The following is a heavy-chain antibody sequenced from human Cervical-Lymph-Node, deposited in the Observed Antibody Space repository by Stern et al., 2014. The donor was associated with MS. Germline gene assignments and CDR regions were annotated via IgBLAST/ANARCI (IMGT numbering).Heavy chain of an antibody. CDR1: RDTFSHNA. CDR2: IIPKLGTT. Sequence: QVQLVQSGAEVKKPGSSVKVSCKASRDTFSHNALSWIRQAPGQGLEWMGGIIPKLGTTSYAQKFQGRVTITADRVKNIVYMELRSLKSEDSAIYFCARDEGDYGSGSEDSWFDPWGQGTLVTVSS. J-gene: IGHJ5*02. D-gene: IGHD3-10*01. V-gene: IGHV1-69*06. CDR3: ARDEGDYGSGSEDSWFDP.